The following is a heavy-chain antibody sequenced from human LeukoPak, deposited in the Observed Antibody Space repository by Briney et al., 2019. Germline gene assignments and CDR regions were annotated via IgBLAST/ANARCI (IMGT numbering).Heavy chain of an antibody. Sequence: SETLSLTCTVSSGSISTSNYYWGWVRQPPGKALEWIGNIFYSGSTYYSPSLKSRVTISLDTSRNQFSLKLNSVTAADTAVYYCARGPMVRTNLFDYWGQGTLVTVSS. CDR1: SGSISTSNYY. J-gene: IGHJ4*02. CDR2: IFYSGST. CDR3: ARGPMVRTNLFDY. D-gene: IGHD3-10*01. V-gene: IGHV4-39*07.